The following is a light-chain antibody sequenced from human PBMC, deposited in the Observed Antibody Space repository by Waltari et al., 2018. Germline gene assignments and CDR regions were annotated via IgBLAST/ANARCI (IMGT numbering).Light chain of an antibody. J-gene: IGLJ3*02. CDR2: GNT. Sequence: QSVLTQPPSASGAPGQRVTISCSGGISNIAPYYVTWYQPRPGAAPKLLIYGNTQRPSGVPDRFSGSRSGTSASLAISGLQPEDEADYYCASWDNGRHWVFGGGTTLTVL. V-gene: IGLV1-44*01. CDR3: ASWDNGRHWV. CDR1: ISNIAPYY.